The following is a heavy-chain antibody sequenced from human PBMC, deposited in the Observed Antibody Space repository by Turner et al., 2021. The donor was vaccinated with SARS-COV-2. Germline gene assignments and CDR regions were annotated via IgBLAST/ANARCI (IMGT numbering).Heavy chain of an antibody. CDR3: ARVSRAAVWGNYAFDI. V-gene: IGHV3-7*01. CDR2: RKQDGSEK. Sequence: VQLVQSGGGLVLHGRCLRIFCVASGFPLGSYGMSWVRQAPEKGTEWVANRKQDGSEKYYVNTVKTRFTISRNNAKNSLYLQISSLRAVNTAVYYCARVSRAAVWGNYAFDIWGQGTMVTVSS. J-gene: IGHJ3*02. CDR1: GFPLGSYG. D-gene: IGHD3-16*01.